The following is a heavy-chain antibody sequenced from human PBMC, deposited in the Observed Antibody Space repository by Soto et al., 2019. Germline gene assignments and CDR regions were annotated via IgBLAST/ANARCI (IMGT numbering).Heavy chain of an antibody. Sequence: ASVKLSCEACGYSFTTYAVRWARQAPRQRLEWMGWINAGNGNTKYSQKFQGRVTITSDTSASTAYMELSSLRSEDTAVFYCARQHDVLTVYAFDYWGQGTLVTVSS. D-gene: IGHD3-9*01. V-gene: IGHV1-3*01. CDR3: ARQHDVLTVYAFDY. CDR2: INAGNGNT. J-gene: IGHJ4*02. CDR1: GYSFTTYA.